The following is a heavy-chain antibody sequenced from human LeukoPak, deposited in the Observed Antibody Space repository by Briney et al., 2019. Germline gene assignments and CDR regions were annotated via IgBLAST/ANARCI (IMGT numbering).Heavy chain of an antibody. D-gene: IGHD3-10*01. CDR1: GGSISSGGYS. CDR2: IYHSGST. J-gene: IGHJ4*02. CDR3: ARDRGYYGSGSYYNPFFFDY. Sequence: SQTLSLTCAVSGGSISSGGYSWSWIRQPPGKGLEWIGYIYHSGSTYYNPSLKSRVTISVDRSRNQFSLKLSSVTAADTAVYYCARDRGYYGSGSYYNPFFFDYWGQGTLVTVSS. V-gene: IGHV4-30-2*01.